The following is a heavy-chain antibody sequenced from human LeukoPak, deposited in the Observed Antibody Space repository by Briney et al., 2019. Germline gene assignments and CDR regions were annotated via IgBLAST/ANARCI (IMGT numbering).Heavy chain of an antibody. CDR2: IGTYGGDT. J-gene: IGHJ5*01. CDR1: TSR. Sequence: ASVKVSCKATSRISWVRQAPGQGLEWMGWIGTYGGDTYYAQKFQGRITVTTDTSTSTVYMELRNLRSDDTAVYYCAKDRWNFYVDSGYNRDFDSWGQGTLVTASS. V-gene: IGHV1-18*01. D-gene: IGHD3-22*01. CDR3: AKDRWNFYVDSGYNRDFDS.